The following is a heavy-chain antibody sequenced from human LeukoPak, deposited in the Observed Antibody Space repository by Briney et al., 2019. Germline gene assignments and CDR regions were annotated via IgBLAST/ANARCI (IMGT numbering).Heavy chain of an antibody. D-gene: IGHD3-22*01. CDR1: GGSIRSSSHY. Sequence: PSETLSLTCTVSGGSIRSSSHYWGWIRQPPGEGLEWIGIIYHSGTTYYNASLKSRVTISVDTSKNQFSLKVTSVTAADTAVYYCARAVGYYFDNSGPSKTFDYWGQGTLVTVSS. CDR2: IYHSGTT. J-gene: IGHJ4*02. V-gene: IGHV4-39*07. CDR3: ARAVGYYFDNSGPSKTFDY.